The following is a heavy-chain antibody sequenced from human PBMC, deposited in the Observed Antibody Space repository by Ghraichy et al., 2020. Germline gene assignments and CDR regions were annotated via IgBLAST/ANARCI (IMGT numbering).Heavy chain of an antibody. D-gene: IGHD6-25*01. J-gene: IGHJ4*02. CDR3: AKVSGRGDGDYLDY. Sequence: GGSLRLSCAASGFTFSSYAMRWVRQAPGKGLEWVSAISGSGGSTYYADSVKGRFTISRDNSKNTLYLQMNSLRAEDTAVYYCAKVSGRGDGDYLDYWGQGTLVTVSS. V-gene: IGHV3-23*01. CDR2: ISGSGGST. CDR1: GFTFSSYA.